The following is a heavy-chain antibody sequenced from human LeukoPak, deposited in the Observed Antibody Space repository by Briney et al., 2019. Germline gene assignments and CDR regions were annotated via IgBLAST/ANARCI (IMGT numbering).Heavy chain of an antibody. CDR2: ISVSGT. Sequence: GGSLRLSCTASGFRFGGYSIHWVRQAPGKGLEWLSYISVSGTIHADSVMGRVTVSRDNAKNSLYLQMNSLRAEDTAVYHCARIRGSTLAISYMDVWGKGTTVTVSS. CDR1: GFRFGGYS. V-gene: IGHV3-48*04. J-gene: IGHJ6*03. D-gene: IGHD2-21*01. CDR3: ARIRGSTLAISYMDV.